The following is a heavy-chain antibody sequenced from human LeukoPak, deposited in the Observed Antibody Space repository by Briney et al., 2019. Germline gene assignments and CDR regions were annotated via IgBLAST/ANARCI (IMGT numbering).Heavy chain of an antibody. D-gene: IGHD3-16*01. Sequence: PGGSLRLSCAASGFIFSYYGMHWVRQAPGKGLEWVAVIWYDGSNRYYADSLKGRFTISRDNSKNTLYLQMNSLTADDTAVYYCARDPLGVLSYFDYWGQGTLATVSS. CDR2: IWYDGSNR. J-gene: IGHJ4*02. CDR1: GFIFSYYG. CDR3: ARDPLGVLSYFDY. V-gene: IGHV3-33*01.